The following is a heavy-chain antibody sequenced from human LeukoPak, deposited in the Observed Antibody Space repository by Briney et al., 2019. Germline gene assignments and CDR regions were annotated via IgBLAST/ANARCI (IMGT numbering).Heavy chain of an antibody. CDR2: IIPILGIA. CDR1: GGTFSSYA. Sequence: GASVKVSCKASGGTFSSYAISWVRQAPGQGLEWMGRIIPILGIANYAQKFQGRVTITADKSTSTAYMELSSLRSGDTAVYYCARVGYYYDSSGYYDDAFDIWGQGTMVTVSS. J-gene: IGHJ3*02. V-gene: IGHV1-69*04. D-gene: IGHD3-22*01. CDR3: ARVGYYYDSSGYYDDAFDI.